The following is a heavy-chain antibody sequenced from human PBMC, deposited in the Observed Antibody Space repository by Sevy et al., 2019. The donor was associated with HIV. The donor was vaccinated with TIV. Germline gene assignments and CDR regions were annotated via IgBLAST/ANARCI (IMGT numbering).Heavy chain of an antibody. Sequence: GGSLRLSCAASGFTFSNAWMSWVRQAPGKGLEWVGRIKSKTDDGTTDYAAPVKGRFTISRDDSKNTLYLQMNSLKTEDTAVYYCTTDGVGYYNWNYEVFDIWGQGTMVTVSS. V-gene: IGHV3-15*01. CDR2: IKSKTDDGTT. J-gene: IGHJ3*02. CDR3: TTDGVGYYNWNYEVFDI. CDR1: GFTFSNAW. D-gene: IGHD1-7*01.